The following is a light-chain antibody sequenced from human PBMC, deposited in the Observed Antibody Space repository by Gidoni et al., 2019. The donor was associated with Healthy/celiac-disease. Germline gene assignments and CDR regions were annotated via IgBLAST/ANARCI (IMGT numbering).Light chain of an antibody. Sequence: DIQMTQSPSTMSASVGDRVTITCRASQSISSWLAWYQQKPAKAPKLLIYKASSLESGVPSMFSGSGSGAEFPLTISILQPDDSASYYCQQYNSYPWTFGQGTKVEIK. V-gene: IGKV1-5*03. CDR3: QQYNSYPWT. CDR1: QSISSW. CDR2: KAS. J-gene: IGKJ1*01.